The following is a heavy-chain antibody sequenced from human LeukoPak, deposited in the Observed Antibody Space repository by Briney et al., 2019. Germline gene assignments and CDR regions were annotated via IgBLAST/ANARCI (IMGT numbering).Heavy chain of an antibody. Sequence: ASVKVSCKASGYTFTGYYMHWVRQAPGQGLEWMGWINPNSGGTNYAQDFHGRVTMTRDTSISTAYMELSRLRSDDTAVYYCARVKPNYYDSSAYGTFDIWGQGTMVTVSS. J-gene: IGHJ3*02. D-gene: IGHD3-22*01. CDR3: ARVKPNYYDSSAYGTFDI. CDR2: INPNSGGT. CDR1: GYTFTGYY. V-gene: IGHV1-2*02.